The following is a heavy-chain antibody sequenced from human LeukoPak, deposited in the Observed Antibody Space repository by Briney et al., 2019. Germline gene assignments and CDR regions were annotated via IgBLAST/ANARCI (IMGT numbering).Heavy chain of an antibody. Sequence: SETLSLTCTVSGGSISSYYWSWIRQPPGKGLEWIGYIYYSGSTNYNPSLKSRVTISVDTSKNQFSLKLSSVTAADTAVYYCARVVRYFDWSPYYFDYWGQGTLVTVSS. CDR3: ARVVRYFDWSPYYFDY. CDR2: IYYSGST. V-gene: IGHV4-59*01. CDR1: GGSISSYY. J-gene: IGHJ4*02. D-gene: IGHD3-9*01.